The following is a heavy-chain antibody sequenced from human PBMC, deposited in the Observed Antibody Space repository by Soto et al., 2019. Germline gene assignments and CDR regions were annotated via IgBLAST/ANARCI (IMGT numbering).Heavy chain of an antibody. V-gene: IGHV3-48*03. D-gene: IGHD5-12*01. CDR3: ARQEMATITDALDI. CDR2: ISSSASTI. Sequence: VVSLRLACATSGFTFSSYAMHWVRQAPGTGLEWVSYISSSASTIYYADSVKGRFTISRDNAQHSLYLQMNSVRAEDTAVDYCARQEMATITDALDIWGKGTMVSVS. CDR1: GFTFSSYA. J-gene: IGHJ3*02.